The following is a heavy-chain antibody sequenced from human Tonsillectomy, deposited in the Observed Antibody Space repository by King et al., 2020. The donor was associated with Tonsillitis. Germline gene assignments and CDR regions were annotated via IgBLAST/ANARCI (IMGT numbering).Heavy chain of an antibody. CDR2: IYTSGST. V-gene: IGHV4-61*02. J-gene: IGHJ5*02. D-gene: IGHD6-13*01. Sequence: QLQESGPGLVKPSQTLSLTCTVSGGSISSGSYYWSWIRQPAGKGLEWIGRIYTSGSTNYNPSLKSRVTMLVDTAQNQFSLKLSSVTAADTAVYYCARVVAAAGQYNWFDPWGQGTLVTVSS. CDR3: ARVVAAAGQYNWFDP. CDR1: GGSISSGSYY.